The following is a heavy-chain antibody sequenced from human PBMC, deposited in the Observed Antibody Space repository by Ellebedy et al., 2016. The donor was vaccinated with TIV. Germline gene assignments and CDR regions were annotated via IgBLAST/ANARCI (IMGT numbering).Heavy chain of an antibody. Sequence: GGSLRLXXKGSGYSFTSYWIGWVRQMPGKGLEWMGIIYPGDSDTRYSPSFQGQVTISADKSISTAYLQWSSLKASDTAMYYCARQWGYWNNNWFDPWGQGTLVTVSS. J-gene: IGHJ5*02. CDR1: GYSFTSYW. CDR2: IYPGDSDT. D-gene: IGHD1/OR15-1a*01. CDR3: ARQWGYWNNNWFDP. V-gene: IGHV5-51*01.